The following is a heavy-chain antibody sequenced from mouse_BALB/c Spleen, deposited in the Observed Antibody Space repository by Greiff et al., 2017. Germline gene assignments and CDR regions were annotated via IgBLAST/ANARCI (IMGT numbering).Heavy chain of an antibody. D-gene: IGHD1-1*01. CDR3: AREDYGSSYEDAMDY. CDR1: GYSITSGYY. V-gene: IGHV3-6*02. CDR2: ISYDGSN. Sequence: EVHLVESGPGLVKPSQSLSLTCSVTGYSITSGYYWNWIRQFPGNKLEWMGYISYDGSNNYNPSLKNRISITRDTSKNQFFLKLNSVTTEDTATYYCAREDYGSSYEDAMDYWGQGTSITVSS. J-gene: IGHJ4*01.